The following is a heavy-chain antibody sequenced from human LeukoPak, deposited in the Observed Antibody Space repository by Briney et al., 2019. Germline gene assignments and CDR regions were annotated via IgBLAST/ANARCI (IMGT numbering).Heavy chain of an antibody. J-gene: IGHJ3*02. Sequence: SEMLSLTCNVSGDSISSYSWSWIRQPPGKGLEWIGYIYYIGSTNYNPSLKSRVTISVDTSKNQFSLKVSSVTAADTAVYYCARQDWNHGGSFDIWGQGTMVTVSS. V-gene: IGHV4-59*08. D-gene: IGHD1-1*01. CDR2: IYYIGST. CDR3: ARQDWNHGGSFDI. CDR1: GDSISSYS.